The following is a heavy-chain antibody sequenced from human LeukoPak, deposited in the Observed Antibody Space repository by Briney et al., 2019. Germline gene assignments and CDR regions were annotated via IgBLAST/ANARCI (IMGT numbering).Heavy chain of an antibody. D-gene: IGHD3-10*01. CDR2: IIVGNGKT. CDR1: GFIFRNSA. Sequence: SVTVSCKASGFIFRNSAIQRVRQARGQPLEWMGWIIVGNGKTDYAQKFQDRVIITNDMSTSTVYMELRSLGSEDTALYYCAADLEDGFALWGPGTLVTGSS. J-gene: IGHJ4*02. CDR3: AADLEDGFAL. V-gene: IGHV1-58*02.